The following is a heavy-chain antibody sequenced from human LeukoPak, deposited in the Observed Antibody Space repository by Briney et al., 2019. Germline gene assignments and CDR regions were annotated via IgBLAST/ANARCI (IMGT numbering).Heavy chain of an antibody. Sequence: KASETLSLTRTVSGLSISSSGFYWDWIRHPPEKGREWIGAIFYTGSIYYNPSLQSRGTISRDTSKQQFSLKLPSVTAADTAVYYCARHPNRSYFDYWGQGTLVIVSS. J-gene: IGHJ4*02. CDR1: GLSISSSGFY. V-gene: IGHV4-39*01. CDR3: ARHPNRSYFDY. CDR2: IFYTGSI. D-gene: IGHD1-14*01.